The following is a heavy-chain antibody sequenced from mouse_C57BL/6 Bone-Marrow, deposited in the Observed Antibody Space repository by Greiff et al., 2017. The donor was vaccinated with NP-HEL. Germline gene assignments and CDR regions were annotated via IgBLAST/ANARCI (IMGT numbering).Heavy chain of an antibody. Sequence: QVHVKQSGAELARPGASVKLSCKASGYTFTSYGISWVKQRTGQGLEWIGEIYPRSGNTYYNEKFKGKATLTADKSSSTAYMELRSLTSEDSAVYFCARSHDYPFAYWGQGTLVTVSA. D-gene: IGHD2-4*01. J-gene: IGHJ3*01. V-gene: IGHV1-81*01. CDR1: GYTFTSYG. CDR2: IYPRSGNT. CDR3: ARSHDYPFAY.